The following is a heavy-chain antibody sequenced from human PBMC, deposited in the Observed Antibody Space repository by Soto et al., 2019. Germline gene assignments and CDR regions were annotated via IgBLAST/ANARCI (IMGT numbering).Heavy chain of an antibody. CDR1: GGSVSSGSYY. CDR3: ARDFSMVIVAPGY. CDR2: IYYSGST. D-gene: IGHD5-12*01. V-gene: IGHV4-61*01. Sequence: PSETLSLTSTVSGGSVSSGSYYWSWIRQPPGKGLEWIGYIYYSGSTNYNPSLKSRVTISRDNSKNTVYLQINALRAEDTAVYYCARDFSMVIVAPGYWGQGTLVTVSS. J-gene: IGHJ4*02.